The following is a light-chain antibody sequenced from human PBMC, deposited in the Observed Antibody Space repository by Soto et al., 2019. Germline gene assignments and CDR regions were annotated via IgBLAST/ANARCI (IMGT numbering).Light chain of an antibody. V-gene: IGKV1-9*01. J-gene: IGKJ5*01. CDR2: AAS. CDR1: QGISSY. Sequence: DIQMTQSPSSLSASVGDRVTITCWASQGISSYLARYQQKPGKAPKLLIYAASTLQSGVPSRFSGSGSGTDFTLTISSLQPEDFATYYCQQLNSYPITFGQGTRLEIK. CDR3: QQLNSYPIT.